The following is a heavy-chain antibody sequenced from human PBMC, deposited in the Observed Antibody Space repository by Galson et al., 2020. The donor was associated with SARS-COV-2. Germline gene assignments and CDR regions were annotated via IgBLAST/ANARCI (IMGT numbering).Heavy chain of an antibody. D-gene: IGHD3-22*01. Sequence: PSETLSLTCTVSGDSLSSGNYHWSWIRQPPGKGLEWIGYIYYTGITKSKSSLKSRVTISVDTSKNQFSLKLSSVTAADSAVYYCARGTTFFYDTSAYYYFDSWGQGTLVTVSS. CDR1: GDSLSSGNYH. CDR2: IYYTGIT. V-gene: IGHV4-61*01. CDR3: ARGTTFFYDTSAYYYFDS. J-gene: IGHJ4*02.